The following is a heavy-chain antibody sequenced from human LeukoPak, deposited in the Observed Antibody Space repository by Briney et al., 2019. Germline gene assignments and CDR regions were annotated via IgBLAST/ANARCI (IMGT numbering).Heavy chain of an antibody. J-gene: IGHJ6*03. V-gene: IGHV1-18*01. CDR1: GYTFTSYG. CDR2: ISAYNGNT. CDR3: ARVRTTVSDYYYYYMDV. Sequence: SVKVSCKASGYTFTSYGISWVRQAPGQGLEWMGWISAYNGNTNYAQKLQGRVTMTTDTSTSTAYMELRSLRSDDTAVYYCARVRTTVSDYYYYYMDVWGKGTTVTVSS. D-gene: IGHD4-17*01.